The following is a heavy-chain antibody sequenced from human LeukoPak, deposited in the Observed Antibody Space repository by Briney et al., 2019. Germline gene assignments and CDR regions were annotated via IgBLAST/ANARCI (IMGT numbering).Heavy chain of an antibody. Sequence: PGGSLRLSCSASGFTFSSYAMHWVRQAPGKGLEYVSAISSNGGSTYYADSVKGRFTISRDNSKNTLYLQMSSLRAEDTAVYYCAKDLGRYYDSSGYYYLDAFDIWGQGTMVTVSS. J-gene: IGHJ3*02. CDR2: ISSNGGST. CDR3: AKDLGRYYDSSGYYYLDAFDI. D-gene: IGHD3-22*01. CDR1: GFTFSSYA. V-gene: IGHV3-64D*09.